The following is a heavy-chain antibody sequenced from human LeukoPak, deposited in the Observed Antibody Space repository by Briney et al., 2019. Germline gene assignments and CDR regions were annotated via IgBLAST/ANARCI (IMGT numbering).Heavy chain of an antibody. Sequence: GGSLRLSCAASGFTFSDYYMSWIRQAPGKGLEWVSYISSSSSYTNYADSVKGRFTISRDNAKNSLYLQMNSLRAEDTAVYYCARDVRDIVVVPAAIGHHYGMDVWGKGTTVTVSS. CDR2: ISSSSSYT. CDR3: ARDVRDIVVVPAAIGHHYGMDV. CDR1: GFTFSDYY. V-gene: IGHV3-11*06. J-gene: IGHJ6*04. D-gene: IGHD2-2*02.